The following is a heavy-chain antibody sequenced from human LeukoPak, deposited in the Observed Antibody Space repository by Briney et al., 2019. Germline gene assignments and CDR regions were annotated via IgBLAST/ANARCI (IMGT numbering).Heavy chain of an antibody. Sequence: GGSLRLSCAASGFTFSSYAMSWVRQAPGKGLEWVSSISSSSSYIYYADSVKGRFTISRDNSKNTLYLQMNSLRAEDTAVYYCAKVPVPTYYYDSSGYSPVYWGQGTLVTVSS. V-gene: IGHV3-23*01. CDR3: AKVPVPTYYYDSSGYSPVY. D-gene: IGHD3-22*01. J-gene: IGHJ4*02. CDR1: GFTFSSYA. CDR2: ISSSSSYI.